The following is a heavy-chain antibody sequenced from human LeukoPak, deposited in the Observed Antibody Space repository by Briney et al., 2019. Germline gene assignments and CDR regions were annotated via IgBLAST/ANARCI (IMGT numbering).Heavy chain of an antibody. J-gene: IGHJ4*02. V-gene: IGHV3-7*01. D-gene: IGHD6-6*01. Sequence: GGSLRLSCAASGFVFSNYWMSWVRQAPGKGLEWVANIKPDGTEKYYVDSLKGRFTISRDNAKNSLYLQMNSLRVEDTAVYYCARGGNSSWDYWGQGTLVTVSS. CDR3: ARGGNSSWDY. CDR2: IKPDGTEK. CDR1: GFVFSNYW.